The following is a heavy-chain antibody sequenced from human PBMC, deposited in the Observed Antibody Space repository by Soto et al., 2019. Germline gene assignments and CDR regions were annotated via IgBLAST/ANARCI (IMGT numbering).Heavy chain of an antibody. CDR3: ARSVVVVAAQDY. CDR2: INASSGNT. CDR1: GYTFTGYY. Sequence: GASVKVSCKASGYTFTGYYMHWVRQAPGQRLEWMGWINASSGNTNYSQKFQGRVTITRDTSASTAYMELSSLRSEDTAVYYCARSVVVVAAQDYWGRGTLVTVSS. D-gene: IGHD2-15*01. J-gene: IGHJ4*02. V-gene: IGHV1-3*01.